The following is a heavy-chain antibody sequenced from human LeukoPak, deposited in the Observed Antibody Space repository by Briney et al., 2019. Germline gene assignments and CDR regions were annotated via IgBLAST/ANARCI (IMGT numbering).Heavy chain of an antibody. D-gene: IGHD1-26*01. CDR1: GDTFNTHW. J-gene: IGHJ3*02. Sequence: GESLKISCKGSGDTFNTHWIGWVRQMPGKGLEWMGIIYPGDSDTRYSPSFQGQVTISADKSISTAYLQWSSLKASDTAMYYCARRIVAQGNAFDIWGQGTMVTVSS. CDR2: IYPGDSDT. CDR3: ARRIVAQGNAFDI. V-gene: IGHV5-51*01.